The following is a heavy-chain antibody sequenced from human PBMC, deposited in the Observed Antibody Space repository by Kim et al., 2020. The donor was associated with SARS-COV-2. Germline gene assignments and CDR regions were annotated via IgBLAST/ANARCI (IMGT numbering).Heavy chain of an antibody. CDR1: GYTFTGYY. D-gene: IGHD2-15*01. V-gene: IGHV1-2*02. CDR2: INPNSGGT. J-gene: IGHJ4*02. Sequence: ASVKVSCKASGYTFTGYYMHWVRQAPGQGLEWMGWINPNSGGTNYAQKFQGRVTMTRDTSISTAYMELSRLRSDDTAVYYCARPQRVLAATLAFDYWGQGTLVTVSS. CDR3: ARPQRVLAATLAFDY.